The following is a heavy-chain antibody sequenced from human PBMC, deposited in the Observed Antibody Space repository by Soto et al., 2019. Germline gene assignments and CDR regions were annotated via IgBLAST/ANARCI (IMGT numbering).Heavy chain of an antibody. D-gene: IGHD3-10*01. CDR1: GFTFSSYA. CDR3: AKVRARGVIIDPFDY. CDR2: ISCSGGST. Sequence: GGSLRLSCAASGFTFSSYAMSWVRQAPGKGLEWVSAISCSGGSTYYADSVKGRFTISRDNSKNMLYLQMTSLRAEDTAVYYCAKVRARGVIIDPFDYWGQGTLVAVSS. V-gene: IGHV3-23*01. J-gene: IGHJ4*02.